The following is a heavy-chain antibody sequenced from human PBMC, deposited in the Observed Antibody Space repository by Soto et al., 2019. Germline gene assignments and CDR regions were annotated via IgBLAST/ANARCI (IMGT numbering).Heavy chain of an antibody. CDR1: GFTFSSYG. CDR2: ISYDGSNK. D-gene: IGHD1-7*01. CDR3: AKEWEDWNYAYYYGMDV. V-gene: IGHV3-30*18. J-gene: IGHJ6*02. Sequence: GGSLRLSCAASGFTFSSYGMHWVRQAPGKGLEWVAVISYDGSNKYYADSVKGRFTISRDNSKNKLYLQMNRLRAEDTALYYCAKEWEDWNYAYYYGMDVWGQGTTVTVSS.